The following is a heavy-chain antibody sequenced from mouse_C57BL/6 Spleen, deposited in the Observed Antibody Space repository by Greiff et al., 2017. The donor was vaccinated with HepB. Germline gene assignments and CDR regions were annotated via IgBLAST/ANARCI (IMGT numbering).Heavy chain of an antibody. CDR1: GYTFTDYE. J-gene: IGHJ2*01. CDR2: IDPETGGT. V-gene: IGHV1-15*01. D-gene: IGHD1-1*01. Sequence: QVQLQQSGAELVRPGASVTLSCKASGYTFTDYEMHWVKQTPVHGLEWIGAIDPETGGTAYNQKFKGKAILTADKSSSTAYMELRSLTSEDSAVYYGTRRYYYGSSYVSYFDYWGQGTTLTVSS. CDR3: TRRYYYGSSYVSYFDY.